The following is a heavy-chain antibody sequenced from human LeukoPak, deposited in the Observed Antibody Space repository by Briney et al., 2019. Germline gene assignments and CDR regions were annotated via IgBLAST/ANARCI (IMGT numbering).Heavy chain of an antibody. CDR3: ARPSRDPSYYYYMDV. J-gene: IGHJ6*03. V-gene: IGHV1-46*01. CDR2: INPSGGST. Sequence: ASVKVSCKASGYTFTSYYMHWVRQAPGQGLEWMGIINPSGGSTSYAQKFQGRVTMTRDTSTSTVCMELSSLRSEDTAVYYCARPSRDPSYYYYMDVWGKGTTVTVSS. CDR1: GYTFTSYY.